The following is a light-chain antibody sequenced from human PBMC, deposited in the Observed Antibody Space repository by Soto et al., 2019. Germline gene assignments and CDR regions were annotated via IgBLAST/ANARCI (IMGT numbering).Light chain of an antibody. CDR3: QHYGAAPIT. Sequence: TLCLSPWERTTLSCRISQSVSSSYLAWYQQKPGQAPRLLIYGASSRATGIPDKFSGSGSGTDFTLTISRLEPADFALYYCQHYGAAPITFGQGTRLEIK. V-gene: IGKV3-20*01. CDR2: GAS. CDR1: QSVSSSY. J-gene: IGKJ5*01.